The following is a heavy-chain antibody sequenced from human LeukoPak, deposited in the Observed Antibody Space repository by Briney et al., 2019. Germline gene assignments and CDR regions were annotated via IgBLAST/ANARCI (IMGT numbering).Heavy chain of an antibody. Sequence: GRSLRLSCAASGFTFITYAMHWVRQAPGKGLEWVAVTSDDGSNKYYADSVKGRFTISRDNSKNTLYLQMNSLRPEDAAVYFCASSRGYSDYDSDYWGQGTLVTVSS. CDR2: TSDDGSNK. J-gene: IGHJ4*02. CDR3: ASSRGYSDYDSDY. V-gene: IGHV3-30*04. D-gene: IGHD5-12*01. CDR1: GFTFITYA.